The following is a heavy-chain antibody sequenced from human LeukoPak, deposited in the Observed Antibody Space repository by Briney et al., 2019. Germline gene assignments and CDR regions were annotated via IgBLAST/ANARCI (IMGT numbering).Heavy chain of an antibody. Sequence: PSETLSLTCTVSGYSISSGYYWGWIRQPPGKGLEWIASIYYSGSTHYNPSLKSRVTISVDTSKNQFSLELSSVTAADTAVYYCARPLGDRKSTTFDYWGQGTLVTVSS. CDR3: ARPLGDRKSTTFDY. D-gene: IGHD2-21*02. CDR2: IYYSGST. V-gene: IGHV4-38-2*02. J-gene: IGHJ4*02. CDR1: GYSISSGYY.